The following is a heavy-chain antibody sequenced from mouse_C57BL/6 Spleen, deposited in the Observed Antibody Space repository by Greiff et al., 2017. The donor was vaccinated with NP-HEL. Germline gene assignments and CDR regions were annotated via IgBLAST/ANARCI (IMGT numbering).Heavy chain of an antibody. V-gene: IGHV1-22*01. CDR3: ASDDYGGIDY. CDR2: INPNNGGT. CDR1: GYTFTDYN. Sequence: VHVKQSGPELVKPGASVKMSCKASGYTFTDYNMHWVKQSHGKSLEWIGYINPNNGGTSYNQKFKGKATLTVNKSSSTAYMELRSLTSEDSAVYYCASDDYGGIDYWGQGTTLTVSS. J-gene: IGHJ2*01. D-gene: IGHD2-4*01.